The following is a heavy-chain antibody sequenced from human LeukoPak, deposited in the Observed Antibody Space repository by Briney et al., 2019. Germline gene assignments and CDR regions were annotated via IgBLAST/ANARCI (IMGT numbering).Heavy chain of an antibody. D-gene: IGHD6-19*01. V-gene: IGHV4-34*01. Sequence: SETLSLTCAVYGGSFSGYYWSCIRQPPGKGLEWIGEINHRGSTNYNPSLKSRVSISVDTSKNQFSLKLSSVTAADTAVYYCARGTQWLFFASGAQYGMDVWGQGTTVTVSS. CDR3: ARGTQWLFFASGAQYGMDV. J-gene: IGHJ6*02. CDR1: GGSFSGYY. CDR2: INHRGST.